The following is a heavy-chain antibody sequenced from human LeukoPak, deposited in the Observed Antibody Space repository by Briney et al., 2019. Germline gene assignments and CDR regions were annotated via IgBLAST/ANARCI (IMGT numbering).Heavy chain of an antibody. CDR3: ARGGSGYSYGYFWS. Sequence: SETLSLTCAVYGGSFSSYYWTWLGQAPGKGVEWIGEINHSGRTNYNPSLTSRVTLSVDPSKNQFSLNLNSVTAADTAVYYCARGGSGYSYGYFWSRGQGTLVPVS. J-gene: IGHJ4*02. V-gene: IGHV4-34*01. CDR1: GGSFSSYY. CDR2: INHSGRT. D-gene: IGHD5-18*01.